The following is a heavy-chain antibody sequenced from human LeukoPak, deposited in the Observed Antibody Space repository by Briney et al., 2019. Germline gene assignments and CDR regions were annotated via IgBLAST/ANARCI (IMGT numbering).Heavy chain of an antibody. V-gene: IGHV3-7*01. Sequence: PGGTLRLSCAASGFTFSSYGMSWVRRAPGKGPEWVANIKQDGSEQYYVDSLKGRFTISRDNTQNSLYLQMNSLRAEDTAVYYCARGGYYYDSSGYSRFDYWGQGTLATVSS. D-gene: IGHD3-22*01. J-gene: IGHJ4*02. CDR3: ARGGYYYDSSGYSRFDY. CDR2: IKQDGSEQ. CDR1: GFTFSSYG.